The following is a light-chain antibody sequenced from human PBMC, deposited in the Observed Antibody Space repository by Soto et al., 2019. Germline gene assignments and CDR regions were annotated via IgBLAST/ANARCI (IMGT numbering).Light chain of an antibody. Sequence: QSALTQPASVSGSPGQSITISCTGTSSDVGGYNYVSWYQQYPGKAPKLMIYEVSNRPSGFSNRFSGSKSGNTASLTISGLQAEDEADYYCISYTSSSTWVFGGGTKLTVL. V-gene: IGLV2-14*01. J-gene: IGLJ3*02. CDR2: EVS. CDR3: ISYTSSSTWV. CDR1: SSDVGGYNY.